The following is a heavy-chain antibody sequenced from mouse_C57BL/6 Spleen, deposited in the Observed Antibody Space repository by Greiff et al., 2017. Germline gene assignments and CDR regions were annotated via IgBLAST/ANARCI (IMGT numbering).Heavy chain of an antibody. Sequence: EVKLMESGGDLVKPGGSLKLSCAASGFTFSSYGMSWVRQTPDKRLEWVATISSGGSYTYYPDSVKGRFTISRDNAKNTLYLQMSSLKSEDTAMYYCARQDYDYFDYWGQGTTLTVSS. CDR3: ARQDYDYFDY. CDR2: ISSGGSYT. V-gene: IGHV5-6*01. J-gene: IGHJ2*01. D-gene: IGHD2-4*01. CDR1: GFTFSSYG.